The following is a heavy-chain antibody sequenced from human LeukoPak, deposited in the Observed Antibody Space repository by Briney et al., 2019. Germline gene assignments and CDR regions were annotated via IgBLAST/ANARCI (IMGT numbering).Heavy chain of an antibody. V-gene: IGHV3-43*02. D-gene: IGHD6-19*01. CDR1: GFTFDDYA. Sequence: PGVSLRLSSAASGFTFDDYAMHWVRQARGKGLEWVSLISGDGGSTYYADSVKGRFTISRDNSKNSLYLQMNSLRTEDTALYYCAKEGIAVAGGAFDIWGQGTMVTVSS. J-gene: IGHJ3*02. CDR2: ISGDGGST. CDR3: AKEGIAVAGGAFDI.